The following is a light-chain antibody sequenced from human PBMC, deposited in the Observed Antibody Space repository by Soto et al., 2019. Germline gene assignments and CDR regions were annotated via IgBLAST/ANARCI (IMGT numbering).Light chain of an antibody. CDR2: GAS. CDR1: QSVSSNY. J-gene: IGKJ4*01. Sequence: EIVLTKSPGTLSLSPWERATLSCRASQSVSSNYLAWYQQKPGQAPRLLIYGASSRATGIPDRVSGSGSGTDFTLTISRLEPEDFAVYYCQQYGSFALTFGGGTKVDIK. V-gene: IGKV3-20*01. CDR3: QQYGSFALT.